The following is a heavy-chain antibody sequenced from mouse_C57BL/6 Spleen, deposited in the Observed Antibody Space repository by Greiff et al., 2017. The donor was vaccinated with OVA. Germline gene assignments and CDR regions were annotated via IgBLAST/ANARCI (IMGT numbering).Heavy chain of an antibody. CDR1: GFNIKDDY. CDR3: TTRLRNAMDY. Sequence: VQLQQSGAELVRPGASVKLSCTASGFNIKDDYMHWVKQRPEQGLEWIGWIDPENGDTAYASKFQGKATITADTSSNTAYLQLSSLTSEDTAVYYCTTRLRNAMDYWGQGTSVTVSS. J-gene: IGHJ4*01. D-gene: IGHD1-1*01. CDR2: IDPENGDT. V-gene: IGHV14-4*01.